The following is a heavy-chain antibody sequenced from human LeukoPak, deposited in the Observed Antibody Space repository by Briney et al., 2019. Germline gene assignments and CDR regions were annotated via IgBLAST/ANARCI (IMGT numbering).Heavy chain of an antibody. CDR2: ISYDGSNK. CDR3: ARGSDYYDSSGYSLFLNY. D-gene: IGHD3-22*01. J-gene: IGHJ4*02. CDR1: GFTFRSYA. V-gene: IGHV3-30*04. Sequence: GGSLRLSCAASGFTFRSYAMHWVRQAPGTGLEWVAFISYDGSNKFYADSVKGRFTISRDNAKNSLYLQMNSLRAEDTAVYYCARGSDYYDSSGYSLFLNYWGQGTLVTVSS.